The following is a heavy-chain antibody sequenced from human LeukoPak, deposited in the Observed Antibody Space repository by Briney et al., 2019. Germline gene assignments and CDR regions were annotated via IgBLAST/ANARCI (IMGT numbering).Heavy chain of an antibody. CDR2: INPGDSDT. D-gene: IGHD6-13*01. CDR1: GYCFTSYW. CDR3: AISEQQFDAFDI. J-gene: IGHJ3*02. V-gene: IGHV5-51*01. Sequence: GESLKISCKGSGYCFTSYWIGWVRQMPGKGLEGMGIINPGDSDTRYSPSFQGQVTISAVKSISTAYLQWSSLKASGTAMYYCAISEQQFDAFDIWGQGTMVTVSS.